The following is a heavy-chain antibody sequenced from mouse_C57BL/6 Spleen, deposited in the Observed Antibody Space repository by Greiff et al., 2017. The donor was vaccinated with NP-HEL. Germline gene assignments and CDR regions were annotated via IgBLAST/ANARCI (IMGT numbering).Heavy chain of an antibody. CDR1: GYTFTDYY. V-gene: IGHV1-26*01. Sequence: EVQLQQPGPELVKPGASVKLSCKASGYTFTDYYMNWVKQSHGKSLEWIGDINPNNGGTSYNQKFKGKSTLTVDKSSSTAYMELRSLTSEDSAVYYCARESTTVPRYAMDYWGQGTSVTVSS. CDR2: INPNNGGT. J-gene: IGHJ4*01. CDR3: ARESTTVPRYAMDY. D-gene: IGHD1-1*01.